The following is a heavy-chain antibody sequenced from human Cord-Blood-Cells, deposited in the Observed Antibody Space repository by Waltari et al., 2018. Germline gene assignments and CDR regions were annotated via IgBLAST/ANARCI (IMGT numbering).Heavy chain of an antibody. CDR1: GGSISSSRYY. CDR3: ARLQRANLGQESSGWY. CDR2: IYYSGST. J-gene: IGHJ4*02. D-gene: IGHD6-19*01. Sequence: QLQLQASGPGLVKPSETLSLTCTVSGGSISSSRYYWGWLPQHPGKGLEWIGSIYYSGSTYYNPSLKSRVTISVDTSKNQFSLKLSSVTAADTAVYYCARLQRANLGQESSGWYWGQGTLVTVSS. V-gene: IGHV4-39*07.